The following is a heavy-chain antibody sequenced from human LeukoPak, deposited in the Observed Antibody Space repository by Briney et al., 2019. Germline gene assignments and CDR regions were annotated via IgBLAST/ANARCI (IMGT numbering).Heavy chain of an antibody. CDR3: AATGIAVAGPYYFDY. CDR1: GVTFSSYV. J-gene: IGHJ4*02. V-gene: IGHV3-23*01. Sequence: GGSLRLSCEASGVTFSSYVMSWVRQAPGKGPEWVSGISGSGGGTYYADSVKGRFAISRDNSKNTLYLQMNSLRAEDTAVYYCAATGIAVAGPYYFDYWGQGTLVTVSS. CDR2: ISGSGGGT. D-gene: IGHD6-19*01.